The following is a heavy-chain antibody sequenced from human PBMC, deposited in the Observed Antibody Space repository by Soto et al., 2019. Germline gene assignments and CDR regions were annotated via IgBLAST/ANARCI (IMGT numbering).Heavy chain of an antibody. J-gene: IGHJ4*02. CDR3: ARQSYCSSTSCYTVDS. CDR1: GYTFTSYG. Sequence: ASVKVSCKASGYTFTSYGISWVRQAPGQGLEWMGWISAYNGNTNYAQKLQGRVTMTTDTSTSTAYLQWSSLKASDTAMYYCARQSYCSSTSCYTVDSWGQGTLVTVSS. CDR2: ISAYNGNT. V-gene: IGHV1-18*01. D-gene: IGHD2-2*02.